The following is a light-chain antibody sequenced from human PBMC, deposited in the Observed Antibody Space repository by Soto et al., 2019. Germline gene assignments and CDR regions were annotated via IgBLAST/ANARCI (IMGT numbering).Light chain of an antibody. V-gene: IGLV2-14*01. CDR3: SSYSGSSTLFV. CDR2: EVS. Sequence: QSALTQPASVSGSPGQSITISCTGTSSDVGAYKYVSWYQQHPGKAPKVMIYEVSNRPSGVSNRFSGSKSGNTASLTISGLQAEDEADYFCSSYSGSSTLFVFVTGTKVTVL. CDR1: SSDVGAYKY. J-gene: IGLJ1*01.